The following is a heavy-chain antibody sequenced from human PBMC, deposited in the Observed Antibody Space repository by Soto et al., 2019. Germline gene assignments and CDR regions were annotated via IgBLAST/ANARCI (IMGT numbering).Heavy chain of an antibody. J-gene: IGHJ5*02. V-gene: IGHV4-31*03. D-gene: IGHD3-16*01. CDR2: IYYSGST. Sequence: QVQLQESGPGLVKPSQTLSLTCTVSGSSLSSGGYYWSWIRQHPGKGLEWIGYIYYSGSTYYKPSLKCRVTISVDTSKNQYSLKLSSVTAADTAVYYCARVPMITFGGVGFDPWGQGTLVTVSS. CDR1: GSSLSSGGYY. CDR3: ARVPMITFGGVGFDP.